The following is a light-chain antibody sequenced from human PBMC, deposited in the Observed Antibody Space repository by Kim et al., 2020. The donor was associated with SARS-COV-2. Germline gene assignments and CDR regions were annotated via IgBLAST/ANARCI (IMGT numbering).Light chain of an antibody. CDR2: DFI. V-gene: IGLV2-14*03. J-gene: IGLJ1*01. CDR3: TSYTDSLL. Sequence: QSALTQPASVSGSPGQSITISCTGTIIDFASVSWYQQHPGKAPKLMIYDFIKRPSQISNRFSGSNSANTASLTISGLQTEDEADYYCTSYTDSLLFGTGTKVTVL. CDR1: IIDFAS.